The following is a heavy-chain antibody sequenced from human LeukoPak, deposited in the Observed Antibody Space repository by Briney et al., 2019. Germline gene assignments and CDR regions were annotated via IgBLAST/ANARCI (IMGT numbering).Heavy chain of an antibody. J-gene: IGHJ4*02. D-gene: IGHD2-15*01. CDR1: GDSVTGYY. Sequence: SGTLSLTCTVFGDSVTGYYLNWVRQPPGKGLEWIGHIYKIGTTNYNPSLKSRLTISADTSKNQFSLKLRSVTAADTAVYYCVIGVGWQPDYWGQGALVTVSS. CDR2: IYKIGTT. CDR3: VIGVGWQPDY. V-gene: IGHV4-59*02.